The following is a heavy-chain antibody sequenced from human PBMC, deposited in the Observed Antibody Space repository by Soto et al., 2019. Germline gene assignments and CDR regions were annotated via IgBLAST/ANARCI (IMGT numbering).Heavy chain of an antibody. CDR1: GFTFSSFA. Sequence: LRLSCSASGFTFSSFALSWVRQAPGMGLEWVSAISGSGDGTDYADSVKGRFTISRDDSKNTLYLQMNSLRAEDTAVYYCAGPGYSSQDYWGQGALVTVSS. CDR2: ISGSGDGT. V-gene: IGHV3-23*01. D-gene: IGHD5-18*01. CDR3: AGPGYSSQDY. J-gene: IGHJ4*02.